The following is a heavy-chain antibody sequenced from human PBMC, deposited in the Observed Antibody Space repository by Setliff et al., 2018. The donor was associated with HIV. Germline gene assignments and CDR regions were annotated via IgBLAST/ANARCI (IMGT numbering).Heavy chain of an antibody. D-gene: IGHD3-22*01. CDR1: GFTFSNYG. V-gene: IGHV3-48*01. J-gene: IGHJ4*02. CDR3: ARFDDSNGFDY. CDR2: ISSSSGTI. Sequence: PGGSLRLSCAATGFTFSNYGMHWVRQAPAKGLEWVSSISSSSGTIYYADSVKDRFTISRDNAKNSLYLQMNSLRAEDTAVYYCARFDDSNGFDYWGQGTLVTVSS.